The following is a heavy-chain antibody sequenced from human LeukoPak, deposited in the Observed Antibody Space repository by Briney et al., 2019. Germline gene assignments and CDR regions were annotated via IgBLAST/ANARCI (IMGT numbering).Heavy chain of an antibody. CDR2: VSSGGST. CDR3: ARAQCSGGSCWNARGGYYFDY. CDR1: GFTVSSNY. V-gene: IGHV3-66*01. D-gene: IGHD2-15*01. Sequence: GGSLRLSCAASGFTVSSNYMSWVRQAPGKGLEWVSVVSSGGSTYYADSVKGRFTISRDNSKNTLYLQMNSLRAEDTAVYHCARAQCSGGSCWNARGGYYFDYWGQGTLVTVSS. J-gene: IGHJ4*02.